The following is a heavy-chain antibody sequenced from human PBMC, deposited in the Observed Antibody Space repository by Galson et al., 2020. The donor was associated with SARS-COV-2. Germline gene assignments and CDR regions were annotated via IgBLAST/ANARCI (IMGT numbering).Heavy chain of an antibody. CDR1: GYNFNSDW. CDR2: IYPGDSET. Sequence: KIGESLKTSCKASGYNFNSDWIGWVRQMPGKGLEWMGIIYPGDSETRYSLSFQGQVTMSADKSINTAYLQWSSLKASDTAMYYCARVRSGNYIYDYWGQGTLVTVSS. J-gene: IGHJ4*02. D-gene: IGHD1-26*01. CDR3: ARVRSGNYIYDY. V-gene: IGHV5-51*01.